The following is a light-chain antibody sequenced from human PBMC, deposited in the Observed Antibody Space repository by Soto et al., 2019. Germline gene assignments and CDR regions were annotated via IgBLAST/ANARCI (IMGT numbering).Light chain of an antibody. CDR2: RNT. Sequence: QSVLTQPPSASGTPGQRVTISCSGSSSNIGSNYVYWYQQLPGTAPKLLIYRNTQRPSGVPDRFSGSKAGTSASRAISGLRSEDEADYYCAAWDDSLSGRVFGGGTKLTVL. V-gene: IGLV1-47*01. J-gene: IGLJ2*01. CDR1: SSNIGSNY. CDR3: AAWDDSLSGRV.